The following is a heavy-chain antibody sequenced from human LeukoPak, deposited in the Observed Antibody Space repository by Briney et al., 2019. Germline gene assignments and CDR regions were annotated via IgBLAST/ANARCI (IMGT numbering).Heavy chain of an antibody. D-gene: IGHD3-3*01. CDR1: GFTFSSYA. Sequence: GGSLRLSCAASGFTFSSYAMSWVRQAPGKGLEWVSAISGSGGSTYYADSVKGRFTISRDNSKNTLYLQMNSLRAKDTAVYYCAKDPIGVASINWFDPWGQGTLVTVSS. V-gene: IGHV3-23*01. CDR2: ISGSGGST. CDR3: AKDPIGVASINWFDP. J-gene: IGHJ5*02.